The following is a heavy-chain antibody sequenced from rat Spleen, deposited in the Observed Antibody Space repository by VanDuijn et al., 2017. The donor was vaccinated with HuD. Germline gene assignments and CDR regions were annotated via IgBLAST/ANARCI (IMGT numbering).Heavy chain of an antibody. J-gene: IGHJ2*01. CDR3: ARNPRYYFDY. D-gene: IGHD3-8*01. CDR1: GFSITSYN. CDR2: IWTGGST. Sequence: QVQLKESGPGLVQPSQTLSLTCTVSGFSITSYNVHWVRQPTGNGMEWMGIIWTGGSTDYNSALKSRLSISRDTSKSQVFLKMNSLQTEDTAMYFCARNPRYYFDYWGQGVMVTVSS. V-gene: IGHV2-30*01.